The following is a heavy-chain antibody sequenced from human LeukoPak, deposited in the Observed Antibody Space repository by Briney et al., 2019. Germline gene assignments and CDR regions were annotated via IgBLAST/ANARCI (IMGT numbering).Heavy chain of an antibody. J-gene: IGHJ4*02. Sequence: ASVKVSCKASGYTLTGYYMHWVRQAPGQGLEWMGWINPNSGGTNYAQKFPGRVTMTRDTSFSTAYMELSRLRSDDAAVFYCARVSSNPLLAEVYYFDFWGQGTLVTVSS. CDR2: INPNSGGT. CDR3: ARVSSNPLLAEVYYFDF. CDR1: GYTLTGYY. D-gene: IGHD6-13*01. V-gene: IGHV1-2*02.